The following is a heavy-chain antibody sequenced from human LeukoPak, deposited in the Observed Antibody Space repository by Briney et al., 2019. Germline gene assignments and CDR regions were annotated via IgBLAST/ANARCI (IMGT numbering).Heavy chain of an antibody. D-gene: IGHD6-6*01. CDR1: GYTFTSYD. V-gene: IGHV1-8*01. Sequence: ASVKVSCKASGYTFTSYDINWVRQATGQGLEWMGWMNPNSGNTGYAQKFQGRVTMTRNTSMSTAYMELSSLRAEDTAVYYCARDYTRGIAARPLNWFDPWGQGTLVTVSS. CDR2: MNPNSGNT. J-gene: IGHJ5*02. CDR3: ARDYTRGIAARPLNWFDP.